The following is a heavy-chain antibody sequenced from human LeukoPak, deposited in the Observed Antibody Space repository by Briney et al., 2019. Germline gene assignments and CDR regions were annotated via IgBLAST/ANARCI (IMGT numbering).Heavy chain of an antibody. CDR3: ARSRAYDYHFDN. D-gene: IGHD5-12*01. CDR2: IYYSGST. V-gene: IGHV4-30-4*01. CDR1: GGSISSGDYY. Sequence: SQTLSLTCTVSGGSISSGDYYWSWIRQPPGKGLEWIGYIYYSGSTYYNPSLKSRVTISVDTSKNQFSLKLTSVTAADTAVYYCARSRAYDYHFDNWGQGTLVTVSS. J-gene: IGHJ4*02.